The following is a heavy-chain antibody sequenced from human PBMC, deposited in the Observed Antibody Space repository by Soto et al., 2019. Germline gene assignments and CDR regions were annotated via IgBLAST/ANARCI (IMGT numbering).Heavy chain of an antibody. D-gene: IGHD4-17*01. J-gene: IGHJ4*02. CDR1: GASITDGAFY. Sequence: QVHLQESGPGLVKPAQTLSLTCTVSGASITDGAFYWNWVRQHPEKGPEWVGYIRYSGNTYSSPPLKSRVIISLDTCKNQFSLMLSSVTDADTAIYYCARSNYGDYGAQPDHWGQGTPVTVSS. CDR3: ARSNYGDYGAQPDH. CDR2: IRYSGNT. V-gene: IGHV4-31*03.